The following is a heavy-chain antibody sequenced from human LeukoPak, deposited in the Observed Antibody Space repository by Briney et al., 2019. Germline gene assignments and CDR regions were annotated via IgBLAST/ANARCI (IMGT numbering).Heavy chain of an antibody. J-gene: IGHJ3*02. CDR3: ASSIAVAGWGNAFDI. Sequence: GGSLRLSCAASGFTVSSNYMSWVHQAPGKGLEWVSVIYSGGSTYYADSVKGRFTISRDNSKNTLYLQMNSLRAGDTAVYYCASSIAVAGWGNAFDIWGQGTMVTVSS. CDR2: IYSGGST. D-gene: IGHD6-19*01. V-gene: IGHV3-53*01. CDR1: GFTVSSNY.